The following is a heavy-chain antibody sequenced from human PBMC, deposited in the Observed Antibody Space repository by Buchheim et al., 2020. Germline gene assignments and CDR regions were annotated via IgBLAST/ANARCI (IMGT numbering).Heavy chain of an antibody. Sequence: QVQLVESGGGVVQPGRSLRLSCAASGFTFSSYGMHWVRQAPGKGLEWVAVISYDGSNKYYADSVKGRFTISRENSKNTLYLQMNSLRAEDTAVYYCAKTDTAMEFDYWGQGTL. J-gene: IGHJ4*02. V-gene: IGHV3-30*18. CDR1: GFTFSSYG. CDR2: ISYDGSNK. D-gene: IGHD5-18*01. CDR3: AKTDTAMEFDY.